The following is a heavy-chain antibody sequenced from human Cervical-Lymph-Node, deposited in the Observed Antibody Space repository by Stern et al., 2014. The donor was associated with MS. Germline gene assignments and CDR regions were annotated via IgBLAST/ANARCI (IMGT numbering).Heavy chain of an antibody. CDR2: ICYDGSHP. CDR1: GFSFSRYA. J-gene: IGHJ4*02. CDR3: ASAYSSSHYYFDY. D-gene: IGHD6-13*01. Sequence: VQLVESGGGVVQPGRALRLSCGASGFSFSRYAMHWVRQAPGKGLEWVALICYDGSHPCYADSVTGRFTISRDNFNNTLYLQMNSLRAEDTAVYYCASAYSSSHYYFDYWCQGTLVTVSS. V-gene: IGHV3-33*01.